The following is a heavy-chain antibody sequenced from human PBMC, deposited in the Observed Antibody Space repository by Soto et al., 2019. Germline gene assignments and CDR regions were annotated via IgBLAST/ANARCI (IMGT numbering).Heavy chain of an antibody. J-gene: IGHJ4*02. CDR2: IYWDDDK. CDR3: AHAPGIAAAWDY. V-gene: IGHV2-5*02. CDR1: GFSLSTSGVG. Sequence: QITLKESGPTLVKPTQTLTLTCTFSGFSLSTSGVGVGWIRQPPGKALEWLALIYWDDDKRYSPSLKSRPTIXKXLSKHQVVLTMTNMDPADTATYYCAHAPGIAAAWDYWGQGTLVTAAS. D-gene: IGHD6-13*01.